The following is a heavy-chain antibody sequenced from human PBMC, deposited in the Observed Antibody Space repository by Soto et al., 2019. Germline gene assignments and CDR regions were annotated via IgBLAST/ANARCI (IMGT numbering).Heavy chain of an antibody. CDR1: GGSFSGYY. V-gene: IGHV4-34*01. D-gene: IGHD5-12*01. CDR2: INHSRST. CDR3: ARGLYGGYDSRRDFDL. J-gene: IGHJ2*01. Sequence: SETLSLTCAVYGGSFSGYYWNWIRQPPGKGLEWIGEINHSRSTNFNPSLKSRVTISVDTSKNQFSLKLNSVTAADTAVYYCARGLYGGYDSRRDFDLWGRGTLVTVSS.